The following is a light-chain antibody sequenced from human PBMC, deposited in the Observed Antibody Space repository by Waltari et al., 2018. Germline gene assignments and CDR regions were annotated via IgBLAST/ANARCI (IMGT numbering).Light chain of an antibody. V-gene: IGLV1-40*01. CDR3: QSYDNNLSGWV. CDR2: NNN. Sequence: QSVLTQSPSVSGAPGQRVTISCTGSGSNIGANYGVHWYQQLPGSAPKVLIYNNNNRPSGVPDRFSGSKSGTSASLAITGLQAGDEAAYYCQSYDNNLSGWVFGGGTMLTVL. J-gene: IGLJ3*02. CDR1: GSNIGANYG.